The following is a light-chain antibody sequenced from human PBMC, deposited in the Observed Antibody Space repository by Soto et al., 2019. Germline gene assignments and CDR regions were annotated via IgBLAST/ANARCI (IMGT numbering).Light chain of an antibody. Sequence: SALTQPRSVSGSPGQSVTISCTGTSSDVGGYNYVSWYQQHPGKAPKLMIYDVSKRPSGVPDRFSGSKSGNTASLTISGLQAEDEADYYCCSYAGTYPLVFGTGTKLTVL. CDR1: SSDVGGYNY. CDR3: CSYAGTYPLV. CDR2: DVS. J-gene: IGLJ1*01. V-gene: IGLV2-11*01.